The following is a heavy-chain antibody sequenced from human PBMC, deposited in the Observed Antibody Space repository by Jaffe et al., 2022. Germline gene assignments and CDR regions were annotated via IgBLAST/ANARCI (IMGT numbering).Heavy chain of an antibody. CDR3: ARHSGDILTGYYTPLGY. J-gene: IGHJ4*02. V-gene: IGHV4-38-2*01. D-gene: IGHD3-9*01. CDR2: IYHSGST. Sequence: QVQLQESGPGLVKPSETLSLTCAVSGYSISSGYYWGWIRQPPGKGLEWIGSIYHSGSTYYNPSLKSRVTISVDTSKNQFSLKLSSVTAADTAVYYCARHSGDILTGYYTPLGYWGQGTLVTVSS. CDR1: GYSISSGYY.